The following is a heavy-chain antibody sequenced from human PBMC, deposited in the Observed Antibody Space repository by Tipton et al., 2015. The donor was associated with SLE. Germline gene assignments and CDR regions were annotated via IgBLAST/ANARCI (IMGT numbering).Heavy chain of an antibody. D-gene: IGHD4-17*01. Sequence: QSGPEVKKPGASVKVSCKASGYTFTDYYMHWVRQAPGQGLEWMGWLNPNSGGTIYAQKCQDRVTMTRDTSITTAYMELSKLRSDDTAVYYCATARGVTTGWYFDLWCRGTPVTVSS. CDR1: GYTFTDYY. V-gene: IGHV1-2*02. J-gene: IGHJ2*01. CDR2: LNPNSGGT. CDR3: ATARGVTTGWYFDL.